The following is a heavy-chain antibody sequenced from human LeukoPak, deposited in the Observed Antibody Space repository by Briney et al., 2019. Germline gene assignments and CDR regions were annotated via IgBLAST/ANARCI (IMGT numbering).Heavy chain of an antibody. J-gene: IGHJ4*02. D-gene: IGHD6-6*01. V-gene: IGHV3-23*01. CDR3: AKGTGMAARLTNFDY. CDR1: GFTFNNYA. Sequence: GGSLRLSCAASGFTFNNYAMSWVRQAPGKGLEWVSAISGSGGTTYYADSVKGRFTISRDNSKNTLYLQMNSLRAEDTAVYYCAKGTGMAARLTNFDYWGQGTLVTVSS. CDR2: ISGSGGTT.